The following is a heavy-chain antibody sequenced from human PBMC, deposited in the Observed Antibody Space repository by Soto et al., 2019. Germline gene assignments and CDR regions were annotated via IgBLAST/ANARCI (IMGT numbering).Heavy chain of an antibody. CDR1: GGSISSSSYY. V-gene: IGHV4-39*01. Sequence: SETLSLTCTVSGGSISSSSYYWGWIRQPPGKGLEWIGSIYYSGSTYYNTSLKRRVTISVDTSKNQFSLKLSSVTAADTPVYYCSRRGYYYDRSGYPSVCYWGQGTLVTVSS. CDR2: IYYSGST. D-gene: IGHD3-22*01. CDR3: SRRGYYYDRSGYPSVCY. J-gene: IGHJ4*02.